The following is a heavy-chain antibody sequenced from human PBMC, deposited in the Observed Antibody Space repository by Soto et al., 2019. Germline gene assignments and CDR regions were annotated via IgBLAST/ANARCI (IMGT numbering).Heavy chain of an antibody. J-gene: IGHJ3*02. D-gene: IGHD2-2*01. V-gene: IGHV3-33*01. CDR2: IWFDGSDK. CDR1: GFTFSNYG. Sequence: GGSLRLSCSASGFTFSNYGMHWFRQAPGKGLEWVELIWFDGSDKYYADSVKGRFTMSRDNSKNTVYLQMNSLRAEDTAMYYCARLYCSSPSCYSVGAFEIRGQGTMVTVS. CDR3: ARLYCSSPSCYSVGAFEI.